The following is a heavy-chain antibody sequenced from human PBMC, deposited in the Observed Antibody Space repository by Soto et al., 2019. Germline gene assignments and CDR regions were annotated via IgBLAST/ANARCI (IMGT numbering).Heavy chain of an antibody. D-gene: IGHD4-17*01. CDR1: GGSISSYY. V-gene: IGHV4-59*01. CDR3: ARASYGDYGGNWFDP. Sequence: QVQLQESGPGLVKPSETLSLTCTVSGGSISSYYWSWIRQPPGKGLEWSGYIYYSGNTNYNPSRKSRVTLSVDTSKNQFSLKLSSVTAADTAVYYCARASYGDYGGNWFDPWGQGTLVTVS. J-gene: IGHJ5*02. CDR2: IYYSGNT.